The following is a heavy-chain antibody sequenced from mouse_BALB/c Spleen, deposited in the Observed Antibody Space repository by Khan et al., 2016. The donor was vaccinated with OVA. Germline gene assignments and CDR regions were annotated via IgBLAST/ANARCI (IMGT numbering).Heavy chain of an antibody. CDR3: ARKGAAWATWDYFYD. V-gene: IGHV1-63*02. CDR2: IYPGGGYT. CDR1: GYTFTNYW. J-gene: IGHJ2*01. Sequence: QVQLQQSGGELVRPGTSVKMSCKAAGYTFTNYWIGWVKQRPGHGLEWIGDIYPGGGYTHYNEKFKGKATLTADTSSSTAYMPLNSLPSEDSAIYYCARKGAAWATWDYFYDWGQGSTVTVSS. D-gene: IGHD3-1*01.